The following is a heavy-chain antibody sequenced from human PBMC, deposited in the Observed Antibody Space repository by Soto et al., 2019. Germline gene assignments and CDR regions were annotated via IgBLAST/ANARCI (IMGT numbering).Heavy chain of an antibody. J-gene: IGHJ5*02. CDR2: INHSGST. V-gene: IGHV4-34*01. Sequence: QVQLQQWGAGLLKPSETLSLACAVYGGSFSGPNWSWIRQPPGKGLEWIGEINHSGSTNYNPSLKSRVTIAIDMSKNQYSLKVSSVTAADPAVYYCARGWGFGFDPWGQGILVTVSS. CDR1: GGSFSGPN. D-gene: IGHD3-10*01. CDR3: ARGWGFGFDP.